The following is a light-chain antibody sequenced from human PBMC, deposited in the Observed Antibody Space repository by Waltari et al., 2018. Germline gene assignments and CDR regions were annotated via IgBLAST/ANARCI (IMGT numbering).Light chain of an antibody. V-gene: IGKV3-11*01. CDR2: DAS. CDR1: QSVSSY. CDR3: QQRGA. J-gene: IGKJ3*01. Sequence: EIVVTQSPATVSLSPGERATLPCRASQSVSSYLAWYQHKPGQPPRLVIYDASNSATGIPARFSGSGSGTDFSLTISSLEPEDFAVYYCQQRGAFGPGTKVDIK.